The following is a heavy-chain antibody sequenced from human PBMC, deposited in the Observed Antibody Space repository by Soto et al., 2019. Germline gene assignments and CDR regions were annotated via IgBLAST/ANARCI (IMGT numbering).Heavy chain of an antibody. CDR1: GFTFSSYS. J-gene: IGHJ4*02. CDR3: ARSSIAAADEGYSFDY. D-gene: IGHD6-13*01. CDR2: ISSSSSYI. Sequence: GGSLRLSCAASGFTFSSYSMNWVRQAPGKGLEWVSSISSSSSYIYYADSVKGRFTISRDNAKNSLYLQMNSLRAEDTAVYYCARSSIAAADEGYSFDYWGQGTLVTVSS. V-gene: IGHV3-21*01.